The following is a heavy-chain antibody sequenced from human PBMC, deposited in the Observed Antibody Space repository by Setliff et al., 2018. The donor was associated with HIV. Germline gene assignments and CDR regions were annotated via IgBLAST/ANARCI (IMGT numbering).Heavy chain of an antibody. D-gene: IGHD3-22*01. V-gene: IGHV3-30*02. CDR3: ARPNYYDSSGSFDY. CDR2: IRYDGRNK. Sequence: PGGSLRLSCAASGFTFSTYGMHWVRQAPGKGLEWVAFIRYDGRNKYFTDSVKGRFTISRDNAKNSLYLQMNSLRAEDTAVYYCARPNYYDSSGSFDYWGQGTLVTVSS. CDR1: GFTFSTYG. J-gene: IGHJ4*02.